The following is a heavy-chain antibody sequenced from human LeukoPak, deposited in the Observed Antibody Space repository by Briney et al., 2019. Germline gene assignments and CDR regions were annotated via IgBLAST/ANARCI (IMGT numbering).Heavy chain of an antibody. V-gene: IGHV1-69*05. D-gene: IGHD3-22*01. CDR3: AGSYASSGSYYSGYYY. CDR2: IIPIFGTA. J-gene: IGHJ4*02. CDR1: GCTFSSYA. Sequence: GASVKVSCKASGCTFSSYAISWVRQAPGQGLEWMGGIIPIFGTANYAQKFQGRVTITTDESTSTAYMELSSLRSEDTAVYYCAGSYASSGSYYSGYYYWGQGTLVAASS.